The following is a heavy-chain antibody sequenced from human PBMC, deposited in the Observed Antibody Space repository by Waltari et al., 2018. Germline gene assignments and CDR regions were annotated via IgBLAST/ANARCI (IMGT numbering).Heavy chain of an antibody. D-gene: IGHD3-16*02. Sequence: QVQLVQSSAEGKKPGSSVKFSCQASGGTFSSLSISWVRQAPGKGLEWMGGIIPIFSTAKYAQKLQGRVTITADESTSTAYMELSSLRSEDTAVYYCAGNHYVWGSYRPYYWGQGTLVTVSS. J-gene: IGHJ4*02. CDR2: IIPIFSTA. CDR1: GGTFSSLS. CDR3: AGNHYVWGSYRPYY. V-gene: IGHV1-69*01.